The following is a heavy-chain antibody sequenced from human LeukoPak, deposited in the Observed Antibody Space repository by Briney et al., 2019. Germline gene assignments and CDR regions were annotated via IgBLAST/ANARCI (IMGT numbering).Heavy chain of an antibody. D-gene: IGHD3-22*01. Sequence: GRSLRLSCATSGFTFSRYAMHWVRQAPGKGLEWVAVVWYDGTKTYSPDSVKGRITISRDDSKNTLYLQMNSLRAEDTAVYHCARGVDYYDSSGTIDYWGQGTLVTVSS. CDR1: GFTFSRYA. V-gene: IGHV3-33*08. CDR2: VWYDGTKT. J-gene: IGHJ4*02. CDR3: ARGVDYYDSSGTIDY.